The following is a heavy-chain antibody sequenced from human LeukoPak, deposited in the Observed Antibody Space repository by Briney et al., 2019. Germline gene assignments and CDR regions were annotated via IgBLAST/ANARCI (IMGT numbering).Heavy chain of an antibody. CDR1: GGSISSSGYY. J-gene: IGHJ5*02. V-gene: IGHV4-39*01. Sequence: ASETLSLTCTVSGGSISSSGYYWGWIRQPPGKGLEWIASIYYSGSTYYNPSLKSRVAISVDTSKNQLSLKLSSLTAADTAVYYCARHEYSGSYYGLSWFDPWGQGTLVTVSS. CDR2: IYYSGST. CDR3: ARHEYSGSYYGLSWFDP. D-gene: IGHD1-26*01.